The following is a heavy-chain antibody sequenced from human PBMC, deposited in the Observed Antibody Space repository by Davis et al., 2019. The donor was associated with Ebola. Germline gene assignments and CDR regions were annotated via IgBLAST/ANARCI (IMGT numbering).Heavy chain of an antibody. Sequence: PGGSLRLSCDASGFTVRNTHMSWVRQASGKGLEWVGRIRSKANSYATAYAASVKGRFTISRDNSKNTLSLQMNSLRAEDTAVYYCAKLFFPSYWGQGTLVTVSS. J-gene: IGHJ4*02. V-gene: IGHV3-73*01. CDR2: IRSKANSYAT. CDR1: GFTVRNTH. CDR3: AKLFFPSY. D-gene: IGHD2-21*01.